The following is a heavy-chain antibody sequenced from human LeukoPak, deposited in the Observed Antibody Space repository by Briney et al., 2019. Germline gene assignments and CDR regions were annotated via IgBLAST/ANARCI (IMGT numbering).Heavy chain of an antibody. CDR3: ATGPPFIAVAPRAFGN. D-gene: IGHD6-19*01. CDR1: GYTLTELS. CDR2: FYPEDGET. V-gene: IGHV1-24*01. Sequence: ASVTVSCKVSGYTLTELSMHWVRQAPGKGLEWMGGFYPEDGETIYAQKFQGRVTMTEDTSTDTAYMELSSLRSEDTAVYYCATGPPFIAVAPRAFGNWGQGTLVTVSS. J-gene: IGHJ4*02.